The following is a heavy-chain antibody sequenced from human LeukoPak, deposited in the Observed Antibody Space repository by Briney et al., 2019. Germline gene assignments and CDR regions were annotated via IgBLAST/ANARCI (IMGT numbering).Heavy chain of an antibody. V-gene: IGHV4-4*07. Sequence: PSETLSLTCTVSGGSISSYYWSWIRQPAGKGLEWIGRIYTSGSTNYNPSLKSRVTMSVDTSKNQFSLKLSSVTAADTAVYYCAREMITFGGVIVYSTFDYWGQGTLVTVSS. J-gene: IGHJ4*02. CDR2: IYTSGST. CDR1: GGSISSYY. D-gene: IGHD3-16*02. CDR3: AREMITFGGVIVYSTFDY.